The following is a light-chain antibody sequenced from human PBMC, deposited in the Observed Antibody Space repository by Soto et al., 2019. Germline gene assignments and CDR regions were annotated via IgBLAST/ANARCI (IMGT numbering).Light chain of an antibody. J-gene: IGLJ2*01. CDR1: SGHRSYA. Sequence: QPVLTQSPSASASLGASVKLTCTLSSGHRSYAIAWHQQQPEKGPRYLMKVNSDGTHNKGDGIPDRFSGSSSGAARYLTISSLQSEDEADYYWQTWGNGIKGVFGGGTKLTVL. V-gene: IGLV4-69*01. CDR3: QTWGNGIKGV. CDR2: VNSDGTH.